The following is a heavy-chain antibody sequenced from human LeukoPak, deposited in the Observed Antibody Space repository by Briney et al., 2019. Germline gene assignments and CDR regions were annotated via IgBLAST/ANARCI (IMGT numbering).Heavy chain of an antibody. J-gene: IGHJ4*02. CDR3: ARGGRGYFDY. D-gene: IGHD3-16*01. V-gene: IGHV4-39*01. CDR1: GGSISSSSYY. Sequence: KTSETLSLTCTVSGGSISSSSYYWGWIRQPPGKGLEWIGSIYYSGSTYYNPSLKSRVTISVDTSKNQFSLKLSSVTAADTAVYYCARGGRGYFDYWGQGTLVTVSS. CDR2: IYYSGST.